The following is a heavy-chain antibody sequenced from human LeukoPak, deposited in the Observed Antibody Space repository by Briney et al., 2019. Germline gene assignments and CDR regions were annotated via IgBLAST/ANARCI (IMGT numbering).Heavy chain of an antibody. CDR2: IYTSGST. CDR3: ARGYDYGGNSGWYFDL. Sequence: PSETLSLTCTVSGGSISSYYWSWIRQPAGKGLEWIGRIYTSGSTNYNPSLKSRVTMSVDTSKNQFSLKLSSVTAADTAVYYCARGYDYGGNSGWYFDLWGRGTLVTVSS. V-gene: IGHV4-4*07. J-gene: IGHJ2*01. D-gene: IGHD4-23*01. CDR1: GGSISSYY.